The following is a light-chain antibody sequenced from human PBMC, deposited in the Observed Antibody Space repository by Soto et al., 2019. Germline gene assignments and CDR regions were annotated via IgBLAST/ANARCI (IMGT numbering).Light chain of an antibody. J-gene: IGKJ5*01. CDR2: AAS. CDR1: QGISSY. CDR3: QQYNNWPPIT. Sequence: QSPSLLFASVGDRVTFTCRASQGISSYLAWYQQKPGKAPKLLIYAASTLQSGVPSRFSGSGSGTEFTLAISSLQPEDFAVYYCQQYNNWPPITFGQGSRLAI. V-gene: IGKV1-9*01.